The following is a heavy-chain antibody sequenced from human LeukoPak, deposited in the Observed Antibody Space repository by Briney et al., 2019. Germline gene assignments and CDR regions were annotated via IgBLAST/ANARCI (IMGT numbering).Heavy chain of an antibody. Sequence: SETLSLTCTVSGYSISSGYYWGWIRQPPGKGLEWIGSIYHSGSTYYNPSLKSRVTISVDTSKNQFSLKLSSVTAADTAVYYCAGVTGSFYFYYSMTSGAKGPRSPSP. CDR1: GYSISSGYY. D-gene: IGHD3-10*01. J-gene: IGHJ6*03. CDR2: IYHSGST. V-gene: IGHV4-38-2*02. CDR3: AGVTGSFYFYYSMTS.